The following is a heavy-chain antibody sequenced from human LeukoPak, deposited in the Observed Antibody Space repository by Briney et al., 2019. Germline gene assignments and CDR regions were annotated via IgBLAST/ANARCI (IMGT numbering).Heavy chain of an antibody. CDR2: IYHSGST. D-gene: IGHD1-26*01. CDR1: GYSISSGYY. Sequence: PSETLSLTCTVSGYSISSGYYWGWIRQPPGKGLEWIGSIYHSGSTYYNPSLKSRVTISVDTSKNQFSLKLSSVTAADTAVYYCARTYRGGTAAFDIWGQGTMVTVSS. J-gene: IGHJ3*02. CDR3: ARTYRGGTAAFDI. V-gene: IGHV4-38-2*02.